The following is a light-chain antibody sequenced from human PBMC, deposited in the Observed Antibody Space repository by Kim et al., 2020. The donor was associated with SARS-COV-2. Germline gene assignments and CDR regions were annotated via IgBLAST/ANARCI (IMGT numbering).Light chain of an antibody. CDR1: QGIGNY. J-gene: IGKJ2*01. V-gene: IGKV1-27*01. CDR2: AAS. Sequence: DIQMTQSPSSLSASVGDRVTIACRASQGIGNYLAWYQQKPGKDPQLLIYAASTLQSGVPSRFSGSGSGTDFSLTISSLQPEDVATYDCQKYNTPPYTFGQGTKLEI. CDR3: QKYNTPPYT.